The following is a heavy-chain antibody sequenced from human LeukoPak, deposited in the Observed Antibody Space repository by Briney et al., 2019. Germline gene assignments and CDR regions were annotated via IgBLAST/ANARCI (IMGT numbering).Heavy chain of an antibody. CDR3: ARVRFLEWFDYYGMDV. CDR2: IYYSGST. V-gene: IGHV4-39*01. Sequence: SETLSLTCTVSGGSISSSSYYRGWIRQPPGKGLEWIGSIYYSGSTYYNPSLKSRVTISVDTSKNQFSLKLSSVTAADTAVYYCARVRFLEWFDYYGMDVWGQGTTVTVSS. CDR1: GGSISSSSYY. J-gene: IGHJ6*02. D-gene: IGHD3-3*01.